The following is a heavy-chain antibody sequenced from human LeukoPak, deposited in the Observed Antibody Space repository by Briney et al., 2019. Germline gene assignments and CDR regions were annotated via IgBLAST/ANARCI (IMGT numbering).Heavy chain of an antibody. CDR1: GFTFSSYA. V-gene: IGHV3-30*04. CDR2: ISYDGSNK. J-gene: IGHJ4*02. CDR3: ARDEGTMVRGVIRSFDY. D-gene: IGHD3-10*01. Sequence: SLRLSCAASGFTFSSYAMHWVRQAPGKGLEWVAVISYDGSNKYYADSVKGRFTISRDNSKNTLYLQMNSLRAEDTAVYYCARDEGTMVRGVIRSFDYWGQGTLVTVSS.